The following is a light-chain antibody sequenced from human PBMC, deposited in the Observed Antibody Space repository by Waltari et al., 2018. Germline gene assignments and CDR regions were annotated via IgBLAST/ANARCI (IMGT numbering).Light chain of an antibody. CDR3: RAYTSRGTLK. Sequence: QSALTQPASVSGSPGQSITISCTGTSDDIGAYSYVTWYHQRPGKVPKLIIYDLTERRAGVSHRFSGSKSGSTASRTVAGLQAEYGGLFYCRAYTSRGTLKFGGGTRVTVL. CDR1: SDDIGAYSY. CDR2: DLT. J-gene: IGLJ2*01. V-gene: IGLV2-14*03.